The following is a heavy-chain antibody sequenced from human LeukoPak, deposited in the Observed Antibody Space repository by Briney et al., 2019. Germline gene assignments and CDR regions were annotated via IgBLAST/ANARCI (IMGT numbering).Heavy chain of an antibody. CDR1: GFTFSSYR. J-gene: IGHJ4*02. V-gene: IGHV3-7*01. CDR2: IKQDGSEK. Sequence: GGSLRLSCAASGFTFSSYRMSWVRQAPGKGLEWVANIKQDGSEKYYVDSVKGRFTISRDNAKNSLYLQMNSLRAEDTAVYYCARPGIQLWLSERYYFDYWGQGTLVTVSS. CDR3: ARPGIQLWLSERYYFDY. D-gene: IGHD5-18*01.